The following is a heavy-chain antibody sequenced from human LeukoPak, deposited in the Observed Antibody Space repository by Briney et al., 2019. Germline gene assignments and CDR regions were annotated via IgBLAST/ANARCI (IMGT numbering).Heavy chain of an antibody. V-gene: IGHV1-8*01. CDR1: GYTFTSYD. D-gene: IGHD5-24*01. Sequence: ASVKVSCKASGYTFTSYDINWVRQATGQGLEWMGWMNPNSGNTGYAQKFQGRVTMTRNTSISTAYMELSSLRSEDTAVYYCARGLFGRDGYNYNLYYYYYYMDVWGKGTTVTVSS. CDR2: MNPNSGNT. CDR3: ARGLFGRDGYNYNLYYYYYYMDV. J-gene: IGHJ6*03.